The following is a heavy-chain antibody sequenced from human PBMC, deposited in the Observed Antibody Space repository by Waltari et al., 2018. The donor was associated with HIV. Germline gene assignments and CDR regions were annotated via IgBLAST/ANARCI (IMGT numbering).Heavy chain of an antibody. Sequence: EVQLVQSGGGLIQPGGSLRLSCAASGFTVSSNYMSWVRQAPGQGLEWVSVIYSGGSTFDADSVQGRFTISRDNAKNTLFLQLNSLRAEDTAVYYCARDRGDSFFPYWGQGTLVTVSS. V-gene: IGHV3-53*01. CDR2: IYSGGST. J-gene: IGHJ4*02. CDR3: ARDRGDSFFPY. CDR1: GFTVSSNY. D-gene: IGHD5-18*01.